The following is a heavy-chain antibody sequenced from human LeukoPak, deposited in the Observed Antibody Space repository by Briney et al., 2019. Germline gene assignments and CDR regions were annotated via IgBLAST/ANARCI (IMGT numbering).Heavy chain of an antibody. V-gene: IGHV3-23*01. CDR3: STWAFYHGLDV. Sequence: PGGSLRLSCAASEFTFSSYAMNWVRQAPGKGLEWVSAITARGSTYYADSVKGRFTVFRDNAKNSLSLQMDSLTSDDTAFYYCSTWAFYHGLDVWGQGATVIVSS. D-gene: IGHD2/OR15-2a*01. J-gene: IGHJ6*02. CDR1: EFTFSSYA. CDR2: ITARGST.